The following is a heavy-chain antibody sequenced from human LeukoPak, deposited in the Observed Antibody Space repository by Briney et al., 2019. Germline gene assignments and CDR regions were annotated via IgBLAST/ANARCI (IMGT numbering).Heavy chain of an antibody. Sequence: GGSLRPSCAASGFTFSNYAMYWVRQVPGKGLEYVSAISSNGGSTYYANSVKGRFTISRDNSKNTLYLQMGSLRAEDMAVYYCARYRCSSTSCFVDYWGQGTLVTVSS. J-gene: IGHJ4*02. CDR2: ISSNGGST. CDR3: ARYRCSSTSCFVDY. V-gene: IGHV3-64*01. D-gene: IGHD2-2*01. CDR1: GFTFSNYA.